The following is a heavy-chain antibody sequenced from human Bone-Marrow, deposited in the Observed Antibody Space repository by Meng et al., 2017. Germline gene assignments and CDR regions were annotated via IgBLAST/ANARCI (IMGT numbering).Heavy chain of an antibody. Sequence: VQLVQSESEVKKPGASVKVACKASGYTFTGYYMHWVRQAPGQGLEWMGWINPNSGGTNYAQKFQGRVTMTRDTSISTAYMELSRLRSDDTAVYYCARDRYSSGWYSDYWGQGTLVTVFS. CDR1: GYTFTGYY. D-gene: IGHD6-19*01. J-gene: IGHJ4*02. CDR3: ARDRYSSGWYSDY. V-gene: IGHV1-2*02. CDR2: INPNSGGT.